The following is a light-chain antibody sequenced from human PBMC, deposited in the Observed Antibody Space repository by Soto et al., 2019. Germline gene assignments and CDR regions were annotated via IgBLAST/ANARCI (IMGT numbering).Light chain of an antibody. CDR3: QQYNNWPLT. Sequence: EIVMTQSAATLSVSPGERATLSCRASQSVSSKLAWYQQKPGQSPRLLIHGASTRATGIPARFGGSGSGTEFTLTISSLQSEDFAVYYCQQYNNWPLTFGGGTKVEI. V-gene: IGKV3-15*01. CDR2: GAS. CDR1: QSVSSK. J-gene: IGKJ4*01.